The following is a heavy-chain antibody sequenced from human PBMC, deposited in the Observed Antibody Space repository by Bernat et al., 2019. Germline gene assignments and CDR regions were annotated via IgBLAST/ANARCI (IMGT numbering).Heavy chain of an antibody. J-gene: IGHJ4*02. V-gene: IGHV3-74*01. CDR1: GFTFCSYW. CDR2: INSDGSST. CDR3: ARGPGYGDYFDY. D-gene: IGHD4-17*01. Sequence: EVQLVESGGGLVQPGGSLRLSCAASGFTFCSYWMHWVRQAPGKGLVWVSRINSDGSSTSYADYVKGRFTISRDNAKNTLYLQMNSLRAEDTAVYYCARGPGYGDYFDYWGQGTLVTVSS.